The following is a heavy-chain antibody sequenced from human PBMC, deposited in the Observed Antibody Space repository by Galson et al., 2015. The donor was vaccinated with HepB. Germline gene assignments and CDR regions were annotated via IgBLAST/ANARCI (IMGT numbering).Heavy chain of an antibody. Sequence: ANINQDGSEKYYVDSVKGRFTISRDNAKNSLYLQMNSLRAEDTAVYYCAREGPPYDYIWGSYRSFDYWGQGTLVTVSS. J-gene: IGHJ4*02. D-gene: IGHD3-16*02. V-gene: IGHV3-7*01. CDR2: INQDGSEK. CDR3: AREGPPYDYIWGSYRSFDY.